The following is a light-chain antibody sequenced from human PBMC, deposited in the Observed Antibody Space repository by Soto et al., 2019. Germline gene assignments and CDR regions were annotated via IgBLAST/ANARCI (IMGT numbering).Light chain of an antibody. CDR3: QQRINWPPLP. V-gene: IGKV3-11*01. J-gene: IGKJ4*01. CDR2: DAS. Sequence: EIVLTQSPATLSLSPGERATLSCRASQSVSSYLAWYQQKPGQAPRLLIYDASTRATGIPARFSGSGSGTDFTLSISTLETEDFALYYCQQRINWPPLPFGGGTK. CDR1: QSVSSY.